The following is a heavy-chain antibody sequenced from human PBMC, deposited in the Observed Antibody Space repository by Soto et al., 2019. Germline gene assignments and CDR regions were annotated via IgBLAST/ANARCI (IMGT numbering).Heavy chain of an antibody. V-gene: IGHV1-69*13. D-gene: IGHD1-1*01. J-gene: IGHJ6*02. CDR1: GGTFSSYA. CDR2: IIPIFATA. CDR3: ARSVSFRYRRHNRGMDV. Sequence: SVKVSCKASGGTFSSYAISWVRQAPGQGLEWMGGIIPIFATANYAQKFQGRVMITVDESTSTAYMELSSLRSEETAVYYCARSVSFRYRRHNRGMDVWGQGTTVTVSS.